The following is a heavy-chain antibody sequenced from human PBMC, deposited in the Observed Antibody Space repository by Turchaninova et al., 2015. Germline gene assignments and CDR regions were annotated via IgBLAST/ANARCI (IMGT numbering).Heavy chain of an antibody. CDR3: ARGRSWPLDY. J-gene: IGHJ4*02. D-gene: IGHD6-13*01. CDR2: TYNKTKWYN. V-gene: IGHV6-1*01. Sequence: QVQLQQSGPGLVKPSQTLSVTCAISGDSGSSNSAAWNWIRQSPSRGLEGLGRTYNKTKWYNDYAESVKSRIIINSDTSKNQFSLQLNSVTPEDTAVYYCARGRSWPLDYWGQGTLVNVSS. CDR1: GDSGSSNSAA.